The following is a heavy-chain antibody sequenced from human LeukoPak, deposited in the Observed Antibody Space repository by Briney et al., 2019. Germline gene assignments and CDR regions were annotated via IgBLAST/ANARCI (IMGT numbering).Heavy chain of an antibody. Sequence: PGGSLRLSCAASGFTFSSYAMSWVRQAPGKGLEWVSSISSSSSYIYYADSVKGRFTISRDNAKNSLYLQMNSLRAEDTAVYYCARDPDTAPDYWGQGTLVTVSS. CDR2: ISSSSSYI. V-gene: IGHV3-21*01. J-gene: IGHJ4*02. CDR1: GFTFSSYA. CDR3: ARDPDTAPDY. D-gene: IGHD5-18*01.